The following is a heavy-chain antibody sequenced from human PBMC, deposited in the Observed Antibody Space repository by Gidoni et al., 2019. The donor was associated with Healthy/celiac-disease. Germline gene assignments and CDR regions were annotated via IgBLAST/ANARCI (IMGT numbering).Heavy chain of an antibody. D-gene: IGHD6-6*01. Sequence: LSCAASGFTFSSYGMHWVRQAPGKGLEWVAVISYDGSNKYYADSVKGRFTISRDNSKNTLYLQMNSLRAEDTAVYYCARASIAEWGGMDVWGQGTTVTVSS. CDR3: ARASIAEWGGMDV. CDR2: ISYDGSNK. V-gene: IGHV3-30*03. CDR1: GFTFSSYG. J-gene: IGHJ6*02.